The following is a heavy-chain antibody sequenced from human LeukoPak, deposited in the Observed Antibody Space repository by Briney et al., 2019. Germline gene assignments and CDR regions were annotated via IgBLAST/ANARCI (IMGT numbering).Heavy chain of an antibody. Sequence: SGGTLRLSCAASGFTFSDYGMSWVRQAPGKGLEWVSVIYSGGNTFYADSVKGRFTISRDNSKNTLYLQMNSLRAEDTAVYYCASHNWFDPWGQGTLVTVSS. CDR3: ASHNWFDP. J-gene: IGHJ5*02. CDR2: IYSGGNT. V-gene: IGHV3-66*04. CDR1: GFTFSDYG.